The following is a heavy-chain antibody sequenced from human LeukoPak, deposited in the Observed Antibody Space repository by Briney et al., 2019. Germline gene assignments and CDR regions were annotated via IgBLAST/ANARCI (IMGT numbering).Heavy chain of an antibody. CDR1: GDSMSGDY. D-gene: IGHD3-16*01. CDR3: ARLKLGAYFDL. V-gene: IGHV4-59*08. Sequence: SETLSLTCSVSGDSMSGDYWSWIRQSPGKGLEWVGYVYNSGDTGKNPSLKSRVTILLDTSKNQCSLKLTSVSAADTAVYYCARLKLGAYFDLWGRGTLVTVSS. J-gene: IGHJ2*01. CDR2: VYNSGDT.